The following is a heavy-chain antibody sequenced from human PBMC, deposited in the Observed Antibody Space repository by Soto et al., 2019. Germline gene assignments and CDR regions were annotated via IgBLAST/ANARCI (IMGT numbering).Heavy chain of an antibody. V-gene: IGHV5-51*01. CDR2: IYPGDSDT. Sequence: GESLKISCKGSGYSFTSYWIGWVRQMPGKGLEWMGIIYPGDSDTRYGPSFQGQVTISADKSISTAYLQWSSLKASDTAMYYCARLDFSVVSCYSSYYYGTDVWGQGTTVTVS. CDR3: ARLDFSVVSCYSSYYYGTDV. D-gene: IGHD2-15*01. CDR1: GYSFTSYW. J-gene: IGHJ6*02.